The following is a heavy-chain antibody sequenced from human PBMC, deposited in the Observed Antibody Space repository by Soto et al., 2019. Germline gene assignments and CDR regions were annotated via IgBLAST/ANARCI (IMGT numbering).Heavy chain of an antibody. CDR2: ISGSADST. Sequence: EVQLLESGGGFIHPGGSLRLSCAASGFSFSSFAMNWVRQAPGKGLEWVSIISGSADSTFYADSVKGRFTISRDNSKSTLYLQINSLRAEDTAVYYCAKTRGAMIYAISVYGMDVWGQGTTATVSS. J-gene: IGHJ6*02. D-gene: IGHD2-8*01. V-gene: IGHV3-23*01. CDR3: AKTRGAMIYAISVYGMDV. CDR1: GFSFSSFA.